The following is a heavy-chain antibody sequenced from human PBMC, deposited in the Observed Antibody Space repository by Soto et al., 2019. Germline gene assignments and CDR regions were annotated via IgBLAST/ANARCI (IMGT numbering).Heavy chain of an antibody. D-gene: IGHD3-16*01. Sequence: EVQLVESGGGLVQPGGSLKLSCAASGFIFSGSAIHWVRQASGKGLEWVGRIRTKPKSYATGYATSVKGRFTISRDDSKSTAYLQMTSLKTEDTAVYYCTRLPFDVDGVWGQGTTVTVSS. CDR1: GFIFSGSA. J-gene: IGHJ6*02. CDR2: IRTKPKSYAT. CDR3: TRLPFDVDGV. V-gene: IGHV3-73*02.